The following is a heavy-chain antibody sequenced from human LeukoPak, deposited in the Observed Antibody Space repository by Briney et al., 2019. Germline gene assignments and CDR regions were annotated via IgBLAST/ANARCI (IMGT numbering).Heavy chain of an antibody. CDR3: ARQVNTVTSHFDY. CDR2: ISYSGST. J-gene: IGHJ4*02. CDR1: GDSISSYY. V-gene: IGHV4-59*08. Sequence: ASETLSLTCTVSGDSISSYYWSWIRQPPGKGLEWIGYISYSGSTNYNPSLKSRVTISVDTSKNQFSLKQSSVTAADTAVYYCARQVNTVTSHFDYWGQGTLVTVS. D-gene: IGHD4-17*01.